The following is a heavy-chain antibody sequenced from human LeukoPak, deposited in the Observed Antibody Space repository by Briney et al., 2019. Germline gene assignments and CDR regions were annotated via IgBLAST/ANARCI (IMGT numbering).Heavy chain of an antibody. D-gene: IGHD3-10*01. CDR3: ANRISGSSS. CDR2: ISSGGGNT. V-gene: IGHV3-23*01. CDR1: GFTFSTYA. J-gene: IGHJ5*02. Sequence: PSGGSLRLSCAASGFTFSTYAMSWIRQAPGKGLEWVSAISSGGGNTDYADSVKGRFTISRDNSKNTVFLQMNSLRAEDTGVYYCANRISGSSSWGQGTLVTVSS.